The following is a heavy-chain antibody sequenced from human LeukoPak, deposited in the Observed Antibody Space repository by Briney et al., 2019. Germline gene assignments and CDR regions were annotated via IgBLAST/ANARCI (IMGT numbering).Heavy chain of an antibody. CDR2: ISGDGGST. CDR1: GFTFDDYA. J-gene: IGHJ4*02. Sequence: GGSLGLSCAASGFTFDDYAMHWVRQAPGKGLEWVSLISGDGGSTYYADSVKGRFTISRGNSKNSLYLQMNSLRTEDTALYYCAKDSLPYYYDSTHYISPFDYWGQGTLVTVSS. D-gene: IGHD3-22*01. V-gene: IGHV3-43*02. CDR3: AKDSLPYYYDSTHYISPFDY.